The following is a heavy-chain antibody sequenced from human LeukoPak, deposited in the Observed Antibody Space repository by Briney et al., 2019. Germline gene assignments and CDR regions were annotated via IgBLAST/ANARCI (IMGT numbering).Heavy chain of an antibody. CDR1: GFTFSSYS. V-gene: IGHV3-21*01. CDR2: ISSSSSYI. D-gene: IGHD6-19*01. Sequence: GGSLRLSCAASGFTFSSYSMNWVRQAPGKGLEWVSSISSSSSYIYYADSVKGRFTISRDNAKNSLYLQMNSLRAEDTAVYYCARSGPVAADGGDYWGQGTLVTVSS. J-gene: IGHJ4*02. CDR3: ARSGPVAADGGDY.